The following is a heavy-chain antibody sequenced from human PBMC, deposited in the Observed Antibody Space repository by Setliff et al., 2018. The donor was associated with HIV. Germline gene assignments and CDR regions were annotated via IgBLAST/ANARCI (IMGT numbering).Heavy chain of an antibody. Sequence: ASVKVSCKASGYTFTKYGMHWVRRAPGQRLEWMGWINAANGNTEYSQKFQGRVTITRDTSANTAYMELSSLRSEDTAVYYCASDRGDTMILVVTTGAFDIWGQGTMVTVSS. CDR3: ASDRGDTMILVVTTGAFDI. J-gene: IGHJ3*02. CDR2: INAANGNT. CDR1: GYTFTKYG. D-gene: IGHD3-22*01. V-gene: IGHV1-3*01.